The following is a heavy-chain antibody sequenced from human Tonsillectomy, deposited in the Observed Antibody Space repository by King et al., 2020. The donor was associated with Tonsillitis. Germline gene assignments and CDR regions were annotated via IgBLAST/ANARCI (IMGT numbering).Heavy chain of an antibody. CDR1: GFPFSSYA. J-gene: IGHJ4*02. V-gene: IGHV3-23*04. CDR3: AKDGGSRSGLFDY. CDR2: ISARGGTT. Sequence: VQLVESGGGLVQPGGSLRLSCAASGFPFSSYAMSWVRQAPGKGLEGVSVISARGGTTYYADSVKGRFTITRDNSKNTLYLQMNSLKAEDTAVYYCAKDGGSRSGLFDYWGQGTLVTVSS. D-gene: IGHD3-3*01.